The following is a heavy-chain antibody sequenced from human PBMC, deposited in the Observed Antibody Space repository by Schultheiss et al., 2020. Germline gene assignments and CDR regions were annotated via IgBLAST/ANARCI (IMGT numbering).Heavy chain of an antibody. V-gene: IGHV3-11*04. J-gene: IGHJ6*02. Sequence: GGSLRLSCAASGFTFSDHYMSWIRQAPGKGLEWVSYISSSSSTIYYADSVKGRFTISRDNAKNSLYLQMNSLRAEDTAVYYCARDVGVDTYYDFWSGGYYYYGMDVWGQGTTVTVSS. CDR2: ISSSSSTI. D-gene: IGHD3-3*01. CDR3: ARDVGVDTYYDFWSGGYYYYGMDV. CDR1: GFTFSDHY.